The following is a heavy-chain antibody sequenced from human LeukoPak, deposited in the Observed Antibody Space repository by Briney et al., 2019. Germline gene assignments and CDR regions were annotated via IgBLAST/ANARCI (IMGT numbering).Heavy chain of an antibody. J-gene: IGHJ5*02. CDR3: GRVRYDGSGYYGSDL. D-gene: IGHD3-22*01. CDR2: ISPNSGGT. CDR1: GYTFNRYY. Sequence: ASVKVSCKASGYTFNRYYMHWVRQAHGQGLEWMGRISPNSGGTNYAQKFQGRVTMTRDTSISAVDMELSRLRSDDTAVYYCGRVRYDGSGYYGSDLWGQGTLVTVSS. V-gene: IGHV1-2*06.